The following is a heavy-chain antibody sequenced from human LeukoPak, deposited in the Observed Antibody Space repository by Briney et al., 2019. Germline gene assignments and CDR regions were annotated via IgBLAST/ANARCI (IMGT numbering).Heavy chain of an antibody. CDR2: IYYSGST. J-gene: IGHJ4*02. CDR1: GGSISSYY. CDR3: ARETAAGRRRGNKLDY. V-gene: IGHV4-59*01. D-gene: IGHD6-13*01. Sequence: PSETLSLTCTVSGGSISSYYWSWIRQPPGKGLEWIGYIYYSGSTNYNPSLKSRVTISVDTSKNQFSLKLSSVTAADTAVYYCARETAAGRRRGNKLDYWGQGTLVTVSS.